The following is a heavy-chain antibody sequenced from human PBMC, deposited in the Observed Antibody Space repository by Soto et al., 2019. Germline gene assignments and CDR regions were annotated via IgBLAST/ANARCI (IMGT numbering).Heavy chain of an antibody. Sequence: QVQLQESGPGLVKPSQTLSLTCTVSGGSISSGDYYWSWIRQPPGKGLEWIGYIYYSGSTYYSPSLKSRVTLSVDTSKNQFSLRLYSVTAADTAVYYCASVVSYCTNGVCYRHFDYWGQGTLVTVSS. CDR2: IYYSGST. CDR1: GGSISSGDYY. D-gene: IGHD2-8*01. CDR3: ASVVSYCTNGVCYRHFDY. V-gene: IGHV4-30-4*01. J-gene: IGHJ4*02.